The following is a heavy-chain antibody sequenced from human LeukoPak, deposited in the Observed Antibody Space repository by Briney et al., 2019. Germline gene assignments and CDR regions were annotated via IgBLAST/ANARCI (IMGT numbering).Heavy chain of an antibody. Sequence: GGSLRLSCAASGFTFTDHWMSWVRQAPGKGLEWVANINEDGSEKYYVDSVKGRFTISRDNAKKSLYLLMNSLRAEDTAVYYCGRWGIEAAIDYWGQGTLVTVSS. D-gene: IGHD2-2*01. CDR1: GFTFTDHW. CDR2: INEDGSEK. J-gene: IGHJ4*02. CDR3: GRWGIEAAIDY. V-gene: IGHV3-7*01.